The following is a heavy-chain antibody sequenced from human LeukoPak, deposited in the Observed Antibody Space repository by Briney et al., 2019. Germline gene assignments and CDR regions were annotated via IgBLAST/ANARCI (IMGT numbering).Heavy chain of an antibody. CDR1: GGSFSGYY. Sequence: SETLSLTCAVYGGSFSGYYWSWIRLPPGKGLEWIGEINHSGSTNYNPSLKSRVTISVDTSKNQFSLKLSSVTAEDTAVYYCARAEGSGYDYYFDYWGQGTLVTVSS. J-gene: IGHJ4*02. V-gene: IGHV4-34*01. CDR2: INHSGST. CDR3: ARAEGSGYDYYFDY. D-gene: IGHD5-12*01.